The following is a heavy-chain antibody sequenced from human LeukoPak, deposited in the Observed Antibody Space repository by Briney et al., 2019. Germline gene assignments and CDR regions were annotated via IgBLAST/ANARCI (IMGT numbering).Heavy chain of an antibody. CDR2: FSGSTGNT. CDR1: GFTFSSSV. V-gene: IGHV3-23*01. CDR3: AKREASSFEY. D-gene: IGHD6-19*01. Sequence: PGGSLRLSCVACGFTFSSSVMSWVRQAPGKGLEWVSTFSGSTGNTYYADSVKGRSTITRDNSKNTLYLQMNSLRAEDTAVYFCAKREASSFEYWGQGTLVTVSS. J-gene: IGHJ4*02.